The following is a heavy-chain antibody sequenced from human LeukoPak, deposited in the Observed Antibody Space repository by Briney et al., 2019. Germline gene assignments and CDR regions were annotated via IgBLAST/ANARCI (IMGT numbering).Heavy chain of an antibody. V-gene: IGHV3-7*01. Sequence: GGSLRLSCAAYGFTFSRYWMGWVRQGPGKRLEWVASIKEDGSQKNYADTVKGRFTISRDNAQKSLVLQMNSLRVEDTAVYYCAREAYWGPGTLVSVSS. CDR3: AREAY. CDR1: GFTFSRYW. CDR2: IKEDGSQK. J-gene: IGHJ4*02.